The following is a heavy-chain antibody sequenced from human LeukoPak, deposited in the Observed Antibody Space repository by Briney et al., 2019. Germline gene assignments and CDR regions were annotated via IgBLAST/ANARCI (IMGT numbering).Heavy chain of an antibody. D-gene: IGHD6-6*01. V-gene: IGHV3-48*03. Sequence: GGSLRLSCAASGFTFSSYEMNWVRQAPGKGLEWVSYISSSGSTIYYADSVKGRFTISRDNSKNTLYLQMNSLRAEDTALYYCAQDIAAPRRRDYAFDIWGQRTKVTVSS. CDR2: ISSSGSTI. J-gene: IGHJ3*02. CDR1: GFTFSSYE. CDR3: AQDIAAPRRRDYAFDI.